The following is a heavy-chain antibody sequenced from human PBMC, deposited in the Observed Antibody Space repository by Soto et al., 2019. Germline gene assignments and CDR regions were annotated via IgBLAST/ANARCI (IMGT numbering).Heavy chain of an antibody. Sequence: QVQLQESGPGLVKPSGTLSLTCAVSSGSISNGFWWTWVRQSPEKGLEWIGQIYESGTTDYHPSLKSRVTMSIDKSKNQFSLELNSVTAADTAVYFCARRRVTPANDFEYWGQGTLVTVSS. V-gene: IGHV4-4*02. D-gene: IGHD3-10*01. J-gene: IGHJ4*02. CDR1: SGSISNGFW. CDR3: ARRRVTPANDFEY. CDR2: IYESGTT.